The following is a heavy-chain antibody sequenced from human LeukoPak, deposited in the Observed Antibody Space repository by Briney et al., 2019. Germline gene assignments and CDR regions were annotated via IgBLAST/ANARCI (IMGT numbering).Heavy chain of an antibody. CDR3: VKKFDCLSTSCYTYFDY. CDR1: GFTLSNYA. D-gene: IGHD2-2*02. CDR2: IRGGGSNT. Sequence: GGSLRLSCAASGFTLSNYAMSWVRQAPGKGLEWVSTIRGGGSNTYYADSVKGRFAISRDNSKNTLYLQMNSLRAEDTAVYYCVKKFDCLSTSCYTYFDYWGQGTLVTVSS. J-gene: IGHJ4*02. V-gene: IGHV3-23*01.